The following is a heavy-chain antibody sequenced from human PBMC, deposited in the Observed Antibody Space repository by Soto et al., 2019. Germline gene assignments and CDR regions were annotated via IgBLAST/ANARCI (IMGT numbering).Heavy chain of an antibody. V-gene: IGHV3-23*01. J-gene: IGHJ4*02. Sequence: EVPLLESGGGLVQPGGSRRLSCAASGFTFSSYVMSWVRQAPGKGLEWVSSISGSATSTYYADSVKGRFTISRDNSRNTLYLEMNNLGAEDTAIWYCAGWYYFDYLDYWGQGTLVTVSS. CDR1: GFTFSSYV. D-gene: IGHD1-1*01. CDR3: AGWYYFDYLDY. CDR2: ISGSATST.